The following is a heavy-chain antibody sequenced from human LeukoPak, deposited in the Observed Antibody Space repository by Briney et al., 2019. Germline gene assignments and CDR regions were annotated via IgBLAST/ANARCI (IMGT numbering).Heavy chain of an antibody. CDR1: GYTFTNYG. CDR3: ARVALAEGDY. Sequence: GASVNVSCKASGYTFTNYGISWVRQAPGQGPEWMGWISAYNGNTNYAQKFQDRVTMTTDTSTNTIYMELESLTSDYTAVYDCARVALAEGDYWGQGPLAAVS. V-gene: IGHV1-18*01. D-gene: IGHD1-14*01. CDR2: ISAYNGNT. J-gene: IGHJ4*02.